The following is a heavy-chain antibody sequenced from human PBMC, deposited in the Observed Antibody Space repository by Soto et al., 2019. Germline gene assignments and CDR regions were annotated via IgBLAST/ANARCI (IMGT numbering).Heavy chain of an antibody. V-gene: IGHV3-33*01. Sequence: ESGGGVVQPGRSLRLSCAASGFTFSSYGMHWVRQAPGKGLEWVAFIWYDGSNKYSADSVKGRFTISRDNSKNTLYLQMNRLRAEDTAVYYCARGGATVVTHFDNWGQGTLVTVSS. CDR3: ARGGATVVTHFDN. CDR1: GFTFSSYG. J-gene: IGHJ4*02. CDR2: IWYDGSNK. D-gene: IGHD4-17*01.